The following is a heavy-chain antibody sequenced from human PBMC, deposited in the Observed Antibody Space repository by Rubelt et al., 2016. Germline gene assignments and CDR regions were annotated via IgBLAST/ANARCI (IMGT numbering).Heavy chain of an antibody. CDR3: ARLPRNTYYFDY. CDR2: VYPGDSDT. J-gene: IGHJ4*02. Sequence: EVQLVQSGAEVKKPGESLKISCQGSGYNFAKSWIGWVRQMSGKGLEWMGIVYPGDSDTRYNPAVRGKGTISADKSISTADLQWSSLKASDTAMYYCARLPRNTYYFDYWGQGALVMVSS. CDR1: GYNFAKSW. V-gene: IGHV5-51*03.